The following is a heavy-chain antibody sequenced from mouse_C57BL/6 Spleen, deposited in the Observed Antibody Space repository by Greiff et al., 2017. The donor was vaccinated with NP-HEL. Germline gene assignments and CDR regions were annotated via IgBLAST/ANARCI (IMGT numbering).Heavy chain of an antibody. D-gene: IGHD1-1*01. V-gene: IGHV1-26*01. Sequence: EVKLQQSGPELVKPGASVKISCKASGYTFTDYYMNWVKQSHGKSLEWIGDINPNNGGTSYNQKFKGKATLTVDKSSSTAYMELRSLTSEDSAVYYCARYDYYGSIPDYWGQGTTLTVSS. J-gene: IGHJ2*01. CDR1: GYTFTDYY. CDR2: INPNNGGT. CDR3: ARYDYYGSIPDY.